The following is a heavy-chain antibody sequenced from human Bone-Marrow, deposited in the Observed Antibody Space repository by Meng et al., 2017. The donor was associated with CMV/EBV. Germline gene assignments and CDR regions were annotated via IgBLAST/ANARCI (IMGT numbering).Heavy chain of an antibody. J-gene: IGHJ6*02. CDR1: GFTFTSSA. V-gene: IGHV1-58*01. CDR3: AADSISNEYGMDA. CDR2: IVVSSGNT. D-gene: IGHD1-14*01. Sequence: SVKVSCKASGFTFTSSAVQWVRQARGQRLEWIGWIVVSSGNTNYAQKFQERVTITRDMSTSTAYMELTSLRSEDTAVYYCAADSISNEYGMDAWGHGTTVTVSS.